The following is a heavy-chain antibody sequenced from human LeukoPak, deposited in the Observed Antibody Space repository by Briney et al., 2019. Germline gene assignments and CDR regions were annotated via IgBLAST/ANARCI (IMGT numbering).Heavy chain of an antibody. J-gene: IGHJ4*02. V-gene: IGHV4-59*12. CDR1: DDSITIYY. Sequence: SETLSLTCTVSDDSITIYYWTWIRQPPGKGLEWIGYIDHTGSTNYNPSLKSRVTISVDASKNQFSLKLSSVTAADTAVYYCARGTLYGEYVFDYWGQGTLVTVSS. CDR2: IDHTGST. CDR3: ARGTLYGEYVFDY. D-gene: IGHD4-17*01.